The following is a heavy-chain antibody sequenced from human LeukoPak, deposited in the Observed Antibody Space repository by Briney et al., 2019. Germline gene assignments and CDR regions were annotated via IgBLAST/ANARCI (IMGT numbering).Heavy chain of an antibody. Sequence: GGSLRLSCAASGFTFSTYNMNWVRQAPGKGLEWISYISSGSSAIYYADSVKGRFTISRDNAKNSLYLQMNSLRAEDTAVYYCAREIYYYYYMDVWGKGTTVTVSS. CDR1: GFTFSTYN. CDR2: ISSGSSAI. V-gene: IGHV3-48*01. CDR3: AREIYYYYYMDV. J-gene: IGHJ6*03.